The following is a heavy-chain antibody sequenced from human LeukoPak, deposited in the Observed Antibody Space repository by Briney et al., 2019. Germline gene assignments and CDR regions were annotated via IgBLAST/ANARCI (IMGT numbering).Heavy chain of an antibody. J-gene: IGHJ4*02. CDR3: AKRTLYYYDSSGYYYDY. V-gene: IGHV3-23*01. CDR2: ISGSVGST. D-gene: IGHD3-22*01. CDR1: GFTFSSYA. Sequence: GGSLRLSCAASGFTFSSYAMSWVRQAPGKGLEWVSAISGSVGSTYCADSVKGRFTISRDNSKNTLYLQMNSLRPEDTAVYYCAKRTLYYYDSSGYYYDYWGQGTLVTVSS.